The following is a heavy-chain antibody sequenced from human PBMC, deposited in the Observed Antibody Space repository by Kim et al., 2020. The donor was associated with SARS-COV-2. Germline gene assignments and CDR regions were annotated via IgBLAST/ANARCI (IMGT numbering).Heavy chain of an antibody. D-gene: IGHD3-3*02. CDR2: IDSGGST. CDR1: GFTVSSNY. Sequence: GGSLRLSCAASGFTVSSNYMSWVRQAPGKGLEWVAVIDSGGSTYYADSVKCRFTISRDNSKNTLYLQMHSLRAEETDVYYCARAVKTLIAFYNFGMDVWG. CDR3: ARAVKTLIAFYNFGMDV. J-gene: IGHJ6*01. V-gene: IGHV3-53*01.